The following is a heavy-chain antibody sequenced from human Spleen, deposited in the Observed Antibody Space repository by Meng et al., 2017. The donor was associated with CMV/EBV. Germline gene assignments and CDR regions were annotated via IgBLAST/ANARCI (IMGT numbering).Heavy chain of an antibody. CDR3: AKADPNMVRGATLYFDY. CDR1: FTFSSYA. Sequence: FTFSSYAMGWGHQAPEKGLGWVSAISGSGDRAYYADSVKGRFTVSRDNSKNTLYLQMNSQRAEGTAVYYCAKADPNMVRGATLYFDYWGQGTLVTVSS. J-gene: IGHJ4*02. CDR2: ISGSGDRA. D-gene: IGHD3-10*01. V-gene: IGHV3-23*01.